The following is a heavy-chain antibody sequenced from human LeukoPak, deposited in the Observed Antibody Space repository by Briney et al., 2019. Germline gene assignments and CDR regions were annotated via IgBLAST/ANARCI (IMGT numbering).Heavy chain of an antibody. CDR2: INPNSGGT. D-gene: IGHD6-25*01. CDR1: GYTFTGYY. J-gene: IGHJ5*02. V-gene: IGHV1-2*02. Sequence: ASVEVSCKASGYTFTGYYMHWVRQAPGQGLEWMGWINPNSGGTNYAQKFQGRVTMTRDTSISTAYMELSRLRSDDTAVYYCARPRASAYNWFDPWGQGTLVTVSS. CDR3: ARPRASAYNWFDP.